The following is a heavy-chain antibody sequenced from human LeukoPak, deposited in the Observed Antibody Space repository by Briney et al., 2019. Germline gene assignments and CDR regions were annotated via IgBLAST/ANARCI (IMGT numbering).Heavy chain of an antibody. V-gene: IGHV4-38-2*02. CDR1: AYSISSGYL. D-gene: IGHD2-21*02. Sequence: PSETLSLTCTVSAYSISSGYLWGWIRQPPGKGLEWIGSTSHGGPTYSNPSLKGRVIISEDTSKNQFSLKLSSVTATDTAVYYCARGSGDWTYYFDYWGQGTLVTVSS. CDR3: ARGSGDWTYYFDY. CDR2: TSHGGPT. J-gene: IGHJ4*02.